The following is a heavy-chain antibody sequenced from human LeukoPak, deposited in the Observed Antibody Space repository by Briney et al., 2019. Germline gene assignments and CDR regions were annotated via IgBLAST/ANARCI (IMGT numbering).Heavy chain of an antibody. Sequence: ASMKVSCKASGYTFTSYGISWVRQAPGQGLEWMGWISAYNGNTNYAQKLQGRVTMTTDTSTSTAYMELRSLRSDDTAVYYCARSPATYYYDSSGYSPLGYWGQGTLVTVSS. CDR1: GYTFTSYG. CDR3: ARSPATYYYDSSGYSPLGY. J-gene: IGHJ4*02. D-gene: IGHD3-22*01. CDR2: ISAYNGNT. V-gene: IGHV1-18*01.